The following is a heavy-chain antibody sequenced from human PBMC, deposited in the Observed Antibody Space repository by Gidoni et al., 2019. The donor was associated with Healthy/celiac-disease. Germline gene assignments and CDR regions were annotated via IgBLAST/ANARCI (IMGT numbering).Heavy chain of an antibody. Sequence: QVQLVESGGGVVQPGRSLRLSCAASGFTFSSYSMHWVRQAPGKGLEWVAVISYDGSNKYYADSVKGRFTISRDNSKNTPYLQMNSLRAEDTAVYYCARSRIRVGATLFDYWGQGTLVTVSS. V-gene: IGHV3-30-3*01. CDR3: ARSRIRVGATLFDY. D-gene: IGHD1-26*01. CDR2: ISYDGSNK. CDR1: GFTFSSYS. J-gene: IGHJ4*02.